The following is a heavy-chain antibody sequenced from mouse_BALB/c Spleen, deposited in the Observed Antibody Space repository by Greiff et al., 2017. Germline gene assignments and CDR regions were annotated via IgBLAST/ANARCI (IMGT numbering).Heavy chain of an antibody. CDR3: ARGGDGYYGMDY. J-gene: IGHJ4*01. CDR1: GYSITSGYY. Sequence: EVKLMESGPGLVKPSQSLSLTCSVTGYSITSGYYWNWIRQFPGNKLEWMGYISYDGSNNYNPSLKNRISITRDTSKNQFFLKLNSVTTEDTATYYCARGGDGYYGMDYWGQGTSVTVSS. CDR2: ISYDGSN. D-gene: IGHD2-3*01. V-gene: IGHV3-6*02.